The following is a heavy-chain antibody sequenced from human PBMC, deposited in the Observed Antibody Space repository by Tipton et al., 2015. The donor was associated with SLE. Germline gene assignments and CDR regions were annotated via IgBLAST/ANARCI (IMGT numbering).Heavy chain of an antibody. Sequence: TLSLICTVSGGSISRYYWSWIRQPPGKGLEWIGYIYYSGSTNYNPSLKSRVTISVDTSKNQFSLKLSSVTAADTAVYYCAREGDSSSWYARGHYGMDVWGQGTTVTVSS. CDR2: IYYSGST. CDR1: GGSISRYY. J-gene: IGHJ6*02. V-gene: IGHV4-59*01. CDR3: AREGDSSSWYARGHYGMDV. D-gene: IGHD6-13*01.